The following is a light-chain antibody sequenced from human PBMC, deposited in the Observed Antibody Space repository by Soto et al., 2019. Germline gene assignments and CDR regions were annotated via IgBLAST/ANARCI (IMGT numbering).Light chain of an antibody. CDR2: EVT. CDR1: SSDVGGYNY. CDR3: SSYTSSSTQV. V-gene: IGLV2-14*01. Sequence: QSPLTQPASVSGTPGQSITISCTGTSSDVGGYNYVSWYQQHPGKAPKLMIYEVTNRPSGVSNRFSGSKSGNTASLTISGLQAEDEADYYCSSYTSSSTQVFGGGTKLTV. J-gene: IGLJ3*02.